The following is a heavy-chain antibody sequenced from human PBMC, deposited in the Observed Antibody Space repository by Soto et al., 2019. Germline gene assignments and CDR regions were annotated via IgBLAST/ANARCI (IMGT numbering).Heavy chain of an antibody. CDR1: GFTFSSYG. V-gene: IGHV3-23*01. D-gene: IGHD1-7*01. CDR3: AKDRRAVGNYGFYSDF. CDR2: SSATGAGT. J-gene: IGHJ4*02. Sequence: EVQLLESGGGLVQPGGSLRLSCAASGFTFSSYGMTWVRQAPGKGLEWVSFSSATGAGTYYADSVKGRFTISRDNSKNTLYLQMTSLRADDTAVYYCAKDRRAVGNYGFYSDFGGQGALVLVSS.